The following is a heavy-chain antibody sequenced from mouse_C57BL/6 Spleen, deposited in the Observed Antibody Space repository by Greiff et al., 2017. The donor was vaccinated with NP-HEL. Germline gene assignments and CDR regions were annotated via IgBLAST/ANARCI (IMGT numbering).Heavy chain of an antibody. CDR1: GFTFSDYY. CDR2: INYDGSST. D-gene: IGHD4-1*01. J-gene: IGHJ2*01. Sequence: EVKLVESEGGLVQPGSSMKLSCTASGFTFSDYYMAWVRQVPEKGLEWVANINYDGSSTYYLDSLKSRFIISRDNAKNILYLQMSSLKSEDTATYYCAREGGNWPYYFDYWGQGTTLTVSS. CDR3: AREGGNWPYYFDY. V-gene: IGHV5-16*01.